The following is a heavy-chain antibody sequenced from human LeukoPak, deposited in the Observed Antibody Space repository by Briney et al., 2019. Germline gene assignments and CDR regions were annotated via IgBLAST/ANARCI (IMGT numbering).Heavy chain of an antibody. CDR2: IIPIFGTA. CDR3: ARGKTYYYDSSGYNFDY. J-gene: IGHJ4*02. D-gene: IGHD3-22*01. V-gene: IGHV1-69*13. CDR1: GGTFSSYA. Sequence: SVKVSCKASGGTFSSYAISWVRQAPGQGLEWMGGIIPIFGTANYAQKFQGRVTITADESTSTAYMELSSLRSEDTAVYYCARGKTYYYDSSGYNFDYWGQGTLVTVSS.